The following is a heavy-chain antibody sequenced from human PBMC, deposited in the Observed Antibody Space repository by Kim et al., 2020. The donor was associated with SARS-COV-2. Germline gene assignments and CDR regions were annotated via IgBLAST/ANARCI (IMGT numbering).Heavy chain of an antibody. D-gene: IGHD3-9*01. CDR1: GGSISSSNW. V-gene: IGHV4-4*02. Sequence: SETLSLTCAVSGGSISSSNWWSWVRQPPGKGLEWIGEIYHSGSTNYNPSLKSRVTISVDKSKNQFSLKLSSVTAADTAVYYCARATITIATYGMDVWGQGTTVTVSS. J-gene: IGHJ6*02. CDR2: IYHSGST. CDR3: ARATITIATYGMDV.